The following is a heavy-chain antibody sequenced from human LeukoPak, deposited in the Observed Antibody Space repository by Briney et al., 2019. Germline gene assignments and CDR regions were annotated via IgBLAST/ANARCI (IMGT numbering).Heavy chain of an antibody. J-gene: IGHJ3*02. D-gene: IGHD3-22*01. CDR3: ARHNYYDGDDAFDI. V-gene: IGHV4-59*08. Sequence: SETLSLTCTGSGGSISSYYWSWIRQPPGKGLEWIGYIYYSGSTNYNPPLKSRVTISVDTSKNQFSLKLSSVTAADTAVYYCARHNYYDGDDAFDIWGQGTMVTVSS. CDR2: IYYSGST. CDR1: GGSISSYY.